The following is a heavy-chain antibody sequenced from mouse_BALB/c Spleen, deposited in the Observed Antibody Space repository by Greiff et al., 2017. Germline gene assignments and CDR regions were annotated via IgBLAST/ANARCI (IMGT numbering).Heavy chain of an antibody. Sequence: EVKVEESGGGLVKPGGSLKLSCAASGFTFSSYTMSWVRQTPEKRLEWVATISSGGSYTYYADSVKGRFTISRDNAKNTLYLQMSSLKSEDTAMYYCTRDLGGNWYFDVWGAGTTVTVSS. V-gene: IGHV5-6-4*01. CDR2: ISSGGSYT. J-gene: IGHJ1*01. CDR3: TRDLGGNWYFDV. D-gene: IGHD1-1*02. CDR1: GFTFSSYT.